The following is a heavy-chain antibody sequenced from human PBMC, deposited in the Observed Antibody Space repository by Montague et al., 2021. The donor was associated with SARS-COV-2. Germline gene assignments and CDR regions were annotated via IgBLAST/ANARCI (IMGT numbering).Heavy chain of an antibody. Sequence: SLRLSCAASGFTFSSYRVNWVRQAPGKGLEWISYISSSTNIIYYADSVKGRFTISRDNARNSLYLQMNSLRVDDTAVYYCAKDLVLRAARPDALDVWGQGTVVTVFS. J-gene: IGHJ3*01. CDR3: AKDLVLRAARPDALDV. CDR2: ISSSTNII. CDR1: GFTFSSYR. V-gene: IGHV3-48*04. D-gene: IGHD6-6*01.